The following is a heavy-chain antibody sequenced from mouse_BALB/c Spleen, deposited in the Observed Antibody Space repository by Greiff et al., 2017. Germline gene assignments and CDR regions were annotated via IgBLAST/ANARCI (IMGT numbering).Heavy chain of an antibody. V-gene: IGHV3-2*02. CDR3: AREGDGYPYYAMDY. D-gene: IGHD2-3*01. Sequence: EVKLEESGPGLVKPSQSLSLTCTVTGYSITSDYAWNWIRQFPGNKLEWMGYISYSGSTSYNPSLKSRISITRDTSKNQFFLQLNSVTTEDTATYYCAREGDGYPYYAMDYWGQGTSVTVSS. J-gene: IGHJ4*01. CDR2: ISYSGST. CDR1: GYSITSDYA.